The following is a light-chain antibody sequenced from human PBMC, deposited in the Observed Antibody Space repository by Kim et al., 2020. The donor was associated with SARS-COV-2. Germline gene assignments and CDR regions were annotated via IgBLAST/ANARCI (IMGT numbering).Light chain of an antibody. V-gene: IGLV2-11*01. CDR1: STDVGGYNY. CDR2: DVT. CDR3: CSYTGFIYV. Sequence: QSALTQPRSVSGSPGQSVTISCTGTSTDVGGYNYVSWFQHHPGHAPKLIIYDVTKRPSGVPDRFSGSKSGNTASLTISGLQADDDSDYYCCSYTGFIYVFGTGTKVTVL. J-gene: IGLJ1*01.